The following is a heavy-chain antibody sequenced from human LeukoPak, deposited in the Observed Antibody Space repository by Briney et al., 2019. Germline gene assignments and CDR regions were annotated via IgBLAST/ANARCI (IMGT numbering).Heavy chain of an antibody. Sequence: SETLSLTCAVSGGSISSGGYSWSWIRQPPGKGLEWIGYIYHSGSTYYNPSLKSRVTISIDRSKNQFSLKLNSVTAADTAVYYCARVYYGSGRTLFFDYWGQGTLVTVS. CDR1: GGSISSGGYS. D-gene: IGHD3-10*01. CDR2: IYHSGST. V-gene: IGHV4-30-2*01. J-gene: IGHJ4*02. CDR3: ARVYYGSGRTLFFDY.